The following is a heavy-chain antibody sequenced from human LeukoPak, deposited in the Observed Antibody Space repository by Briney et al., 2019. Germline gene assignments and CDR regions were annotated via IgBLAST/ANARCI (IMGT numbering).Heavy chain of an antibody. V-gene: IGHV3-7*01. CDR2: INHNGNVN. J-gene: IGHJ4*02. CDR3: ARDPNPYYDFWSGYPTLGY. CDR1: GFTFSSYW. D-gene: IGHD3-3*01. Sequence: GGSLRLSCAASGFTFSSYWMNWARQAPGKGLEWVASINHNGNVNYYVDSVKGRFTISRDNAKNSLYLQMNSLRAEDTAVYYCARDPNPYYDFWSGYPTLGYWGQGTLVTVSS.